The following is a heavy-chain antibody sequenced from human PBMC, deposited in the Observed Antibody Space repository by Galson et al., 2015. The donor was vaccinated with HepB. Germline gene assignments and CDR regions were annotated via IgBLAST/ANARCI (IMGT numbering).Heavy chain of an antibody. J-gene: IGHJ6*02. D-gene: IGHD1-1*01. CDR3: ARLNWNDGYYYYVPDV. Sequence: SVKVSCKASEYSFTNYVMHWVRQAPGQRLEWMGWINAGNGNTKYSQKFQGRVSITGDTSASTAYMELSSLRSEDTAVYYCARLNWNDGYYYYVPDVWGQGTTVTVSS. CDR1: EYSFTNYV. V-gene: IGHV1-3*01. CDR2: INAGNGNT.